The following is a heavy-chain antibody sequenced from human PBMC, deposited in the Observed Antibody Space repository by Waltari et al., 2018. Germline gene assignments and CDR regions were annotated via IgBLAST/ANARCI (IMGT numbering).Heavy chain of an antibody. Sequence: QVQLVQSGAEVKKPGASVKVSCKASGYTFTSYYMHWVRQAPGQGLEWMGIINPRGGSTSYAQKFQGRVTMTRDTSTSTVYMELSSLRSEDTAVYYCARRGYSYVDSSGWYLDYWGQGTLVTVSS. CDR2: INPRGGST. J-gene: IGHJ4*02. D-gene: IGHD6-19*01. V-gene: IGHV1-46*03. CDR3: ARRGYSYVDSSGWYLDY. CDR1: GYTFTSYY.